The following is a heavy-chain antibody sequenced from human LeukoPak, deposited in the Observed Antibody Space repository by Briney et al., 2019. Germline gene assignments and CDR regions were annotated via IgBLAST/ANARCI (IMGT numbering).Heavy chain of an antibody. V-gene: IGHV3-21*01. CDR2: ISGSSTYK. CDR1: GFTLSIYS. J-gene: IGHJ4*02. CDR3: ARDPAAGTPPGY. Sequence: GGSLRLFCAASGFTLSIYSMNWVRQAPGKGLEWVSSISGSSTYKYYADSVKGRFTISRDNAKNSLYLQMNSLRAEDTAVYYCARDPAAGTPPGYWGQGTLVTVSS. D-gene: IGHD6-13*01.